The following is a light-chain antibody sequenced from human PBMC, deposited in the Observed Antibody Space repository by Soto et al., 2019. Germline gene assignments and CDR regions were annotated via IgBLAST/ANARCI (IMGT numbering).Light chain of an antibody. J-gene: IGLJ2*01. CDR1: NVGSRS. CDR3: QVWEATGDQVV. CDR2: YDS. V-gene: IGLV3-21*01. Sequence: SYELTQPPSVSVAPGETARISCGGNNVGSRSVHWYQQKPGQAPFLAIYYDSDRPSGIPERFSGSNSGNTATLIISRVEAGDEADYYCQVWEATGDQVVFGGGTKVTVL.